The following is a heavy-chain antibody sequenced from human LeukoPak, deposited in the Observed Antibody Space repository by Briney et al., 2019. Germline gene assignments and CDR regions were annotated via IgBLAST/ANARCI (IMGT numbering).Heavy chain of an antibody. V-gene: IGHV1-18*01. Sequence: ASVKVSCKASGYTFTSYGISWVRQAPGQGLEWMGWISAYNGNTNYAQKLQGRVTMTRDTSISTAYMELSRLRSDDTAVYYCATGYSSSWYSNPFDYWGQGTLVTVSS. CDR3: ATGYSSSWYSNPFDY. J-gene: IGHJ4*02. CDR2: ISAYNGNT. CDR1: GYTFTSYG. D-gene: IGHD6-13*01.